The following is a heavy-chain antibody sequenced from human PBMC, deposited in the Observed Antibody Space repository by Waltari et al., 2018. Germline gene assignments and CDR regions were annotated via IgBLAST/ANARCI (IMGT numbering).Heavy chain of an antibody. J-gene: IGHJ3*02. CDR3: ARTGRLLVSGAFDI. V-gene: IGHV1-69*05. Sequence: QVQLVQSGAEVKKPGSSVKVSCKDSGGPFSSYAISWVRQAPGQGLEWMGGIIPIFGTANYAQKFQGRVTITTDESTSTAYMELSSLRSEDTAVYYCARTGRLLVSGAFDIWGQGTMVTVSS. CDR1: GGPFSSYA. CDR2: IIPIFGTA. D-gene: IGHD1-26*01.